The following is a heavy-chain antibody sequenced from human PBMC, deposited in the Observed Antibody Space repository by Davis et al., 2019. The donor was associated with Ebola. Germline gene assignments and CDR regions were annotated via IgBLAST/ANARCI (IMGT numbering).Heavy chain of an antibody. Sequence: MPSETLSLTCAVSGGSISSGGYSWSWIRQPPGKGLEWIGYIYHSGSTYYNPSLKSRVTISVDRSKNQFSLKLSSVTAADTAVYYCARHVPRYCSSTSCYTVYYYGMDVWGQGTTVTVSS. V-gene: IGHV4-30-2*01. CDR2: IYHSGST. CDR3: ARHVPRYCSSTSCYTVYYYGMDV. D-gene: IGHD2-2*02. J-gene: IGHJ6*02. CDR1: GGSISSGGYS.